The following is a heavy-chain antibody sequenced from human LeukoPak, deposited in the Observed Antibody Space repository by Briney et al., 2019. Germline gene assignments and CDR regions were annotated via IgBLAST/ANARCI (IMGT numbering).Heavy chain of an antibody. Sequence: ASVKVSCKASGYTFTRYGISWVRQAPGQGLQWLGWISASNGNTNYAQKLRDRVTMSTDTSTGTAYLGVRSLTSDDTAVYYCARDHSNWNYAPDFWGQGTLVIVSS. J-gene: IGHJ4*02. CDR1: GYTFTRYG. CDR3: ARDHSNWNYAPDF. D-gene: IGHD1-7*01. V-gene: IGHV1-18*01. CDR2: ISASNGNT.